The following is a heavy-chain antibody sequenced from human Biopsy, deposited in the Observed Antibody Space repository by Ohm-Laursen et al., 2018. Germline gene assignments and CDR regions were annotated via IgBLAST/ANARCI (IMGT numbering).Heavy chain of an antibody. Sequence: GTLSLTCTVSGGSISSSTTYYWAWLRQPPGKGLEWIGSIYNTETTFYNPSLKSRVTISVDTSTNQFSPKVSSVTAADTALYFCARHPTGSWFDPWGHGTLVTVSS. CDR3: ARHPTGSWFDP. CDR1: GGSISSSTTYY. J-gene: IGHJ5*02. CDR2: IYNTETT. V-gene: IGHV4-39*01.